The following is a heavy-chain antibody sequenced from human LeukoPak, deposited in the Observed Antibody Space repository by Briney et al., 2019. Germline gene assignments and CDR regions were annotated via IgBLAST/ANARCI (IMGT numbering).Heavy chain of an antibody. CDR3: ARRFYYDSSGATHLYYFDY. CDR2: IYPGDSDT. J-gene: IGHJ4*02. V-gene: IGHV5-51*01. D-gene: IGHD3-22*01. Sequence: GESLKISCKGSGYSFTSYWIGWVRQMPGKGLEWMGIIYPGDSDTRCSPSFQGQVTISADKSISTAYLQWSSLKASDTAMYYCARRFYYDSSGATHLYYFDYWGQGSLVTVSS. CDR1: GYSFTSYW.